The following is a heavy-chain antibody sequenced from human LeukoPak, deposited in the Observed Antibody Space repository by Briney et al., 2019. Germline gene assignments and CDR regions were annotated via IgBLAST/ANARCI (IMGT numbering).Heavy chain of an antibody. J-gene: IGHJ4*02. D-gene: IGHD1-26*01. Sequence: GSLRLSCAASGFAFSSYAMSWVRQAPGKGLEWVSAISGSGGSTYYADSVKGRFTISRDNSKNTLYLQMNSLRAEDTAVYYCAKDGSFRGATYFDYWGQGTLVTVSS. CDR2: ISGSGGST. V-gene: IGHV3-23*01. CDR3: AKDGSFRGATYFDY. CDR1: GFAFSSYA.